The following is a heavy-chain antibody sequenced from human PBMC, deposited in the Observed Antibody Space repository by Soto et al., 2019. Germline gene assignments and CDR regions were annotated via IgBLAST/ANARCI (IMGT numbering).Heavy chain of an antibody. Sequence: PGESLKISCKGSGYSLTSYWIGWVRQMPGKGLEWMGIIYPGDSDTRYSPSFQGQVTISADKSISTAYLQWSSLKASDTAMYYCARWGGYSGSGYDAFDIWGQGTMVTV. CDR2: IYPGDSDT. D-gene: IGHD1-26*01. CDR3: ARWGGYSGSGYDAFDI. CDR1: GYSLTSYW. J-gene: IGHJ3*02. V-gene: IGHV5-51*01.